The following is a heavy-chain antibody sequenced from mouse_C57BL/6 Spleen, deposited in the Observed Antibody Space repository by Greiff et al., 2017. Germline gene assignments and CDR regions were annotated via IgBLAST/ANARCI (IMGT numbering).Heavy chain of an antibody. Sequence: VQLQQPGAELVKPGASVKMSCKASGYTFTSYWIAWVKQRPGQGLEWIGDIYPGSGSTNYNEKFKSKATLTVDTSSRPAYMQLRILTSVDSAVYYCARNVSAMDYWGQGTSVTVSS. CDR1: GYTFTSYW. CDR3: ARNVSAMDY. J-gene: IGHJ4*01. D-gene: IGHD6-2*01. CDR2: IYPGSGST. V-gene: IGHV1-55*01.